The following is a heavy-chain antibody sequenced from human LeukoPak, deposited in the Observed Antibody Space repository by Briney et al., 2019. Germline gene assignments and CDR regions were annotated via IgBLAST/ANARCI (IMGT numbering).Heavy chain of an antibody. CDR1: GGSISSYY. CDR3: ARGSLTGTTYYFDS. Sequence: SETLSLTCTVSGGSISSYYWSWIRQPPGEGLEWIGYIYYSGSTNYNPSLKSRVTISVDTSKNQFSLKLSSVTAADTAVYYCARGSLTGTTYYFDSWGQGTLVTVSS. D-gene: IGHD1-20*01. V-gene: IGHV4-59*01. J-gene: IGHJ4*02. CDR2: IYYSGST.